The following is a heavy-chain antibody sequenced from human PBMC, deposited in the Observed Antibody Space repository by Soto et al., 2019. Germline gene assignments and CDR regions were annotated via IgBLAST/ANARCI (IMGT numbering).Heavy chain of an antibody. J-gene: IGHJ6*02. V-gene: IGHV1-69*12. CDR2: IIPIFGTA. CDR1: GGTFSSYA. D-gene: IGHD6-19*01. CDR3: AGDLQGLGYYYYGVDV. Sequence: QVQLVQSGAEVKKPGSSVKVSCKASGGTFSSYAISWVRQAPGQGLEWMGGIIPIFGTANYAQKFQGRVTITADESTSTAYMELSSLSSEDKAVYYCAGDLQGLGYYYYGVDVWGQGTTVTVSS.